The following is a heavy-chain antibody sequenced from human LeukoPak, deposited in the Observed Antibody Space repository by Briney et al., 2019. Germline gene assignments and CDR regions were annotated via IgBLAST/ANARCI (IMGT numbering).Heavy chain of an antibody. J-gene: IGHJ4*02. CDR2: IYSGGST. V-gene: IGHV3-53*01. CDR3: ASGYLPFDY. Sequence: GGSLGLSCAASGFTVSSKDMSWVRQAPGKGLEWVSVIYSGGSTYYADSVKGRFTISSDNSKTTLYLQMNTLRAEDTAVYYCASGYLPFDYWGQGTLVTVSS. CDR1: GFTVSSKD. D-gene: IGHD5-18*01.